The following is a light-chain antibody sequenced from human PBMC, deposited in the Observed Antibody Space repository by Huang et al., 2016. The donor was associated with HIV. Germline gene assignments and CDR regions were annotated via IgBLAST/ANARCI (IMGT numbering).Light chain of an antibody. V-gene: IGKV1-39*01. CDR3: QQTYSTLT. J-gene: IGKJ3*01. CDR2: SAS. CDR1: QVISTY. Sequence: EIKLTPSPSSLSASVGARVTITCRASQVISTYLNWYHQKQGKAPKLLIYSASTWQSGVASSFRCSGSGTDFTLTIIGLQSEDVATYYCQQTYSTLTFGPGTKVDIK.